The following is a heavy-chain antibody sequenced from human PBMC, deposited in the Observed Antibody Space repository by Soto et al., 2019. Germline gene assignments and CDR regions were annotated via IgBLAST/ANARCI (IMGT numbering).Heavy chain of an antibody. CDR1: GFTFSSYW. Sequence: EVQLVESGGGLVQPGGSLRLSCAASGFTFSSYWMSWVRQAPGKGLEWVANIKQDGSEKYYVDSVKGRFTISRDNAKNSLYLQMNSLRAEDTAVYYCARSDARVAGRNAFDIWGQGTMVTVSS. CDR3: ARSDARVAGRNAFDI. J-gene: IGHJ3*02. CDR2: IKQDGSEK. V-gene: IGHV3-7*01. D-gene: IGHD6-19*01.